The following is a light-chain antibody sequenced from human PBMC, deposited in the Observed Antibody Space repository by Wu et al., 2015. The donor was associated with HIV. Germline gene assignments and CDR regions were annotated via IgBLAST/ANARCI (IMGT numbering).Light chain of an antibody. J-gene: IGKJ1*01. CDR1: QSVSSSY. CDR2: GAS. V-gene: IGKV3-20*01. CDR3: QHYGSSQWT. Sequence: ENVLTQSPGTLSLSPGERATLSCRASQSVSSSYLAWYQQKPGQAPRLLIYGASSRATGIPDRFSGSGSGTDFTLTITRLEPEDFAVYYCQHYGSSQWTFGQGTKVEIK.